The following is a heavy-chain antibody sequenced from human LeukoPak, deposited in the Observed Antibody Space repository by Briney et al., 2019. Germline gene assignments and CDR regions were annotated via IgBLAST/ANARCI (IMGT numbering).Heavy chain of an antibody. Sequence: SETLSLTCTVSGGSISSGDYYWSWIRQPPGKGLEWIGYIYYSGSTYYNPSLKSRVTISVDTSKNQFSLKLSSVTAADTAVYYCARADYYGSGSSSFWFDPWGQGTLVTVSS. CDR1: GGSISSGDYY. J-gene: IGHJ5*02. CDR2: IYYSGST. V-gene: IGHV4-30-4*01. CDR3: ARADYYGSGSSSFWFDP. D-gene: IGHD3-10*01.